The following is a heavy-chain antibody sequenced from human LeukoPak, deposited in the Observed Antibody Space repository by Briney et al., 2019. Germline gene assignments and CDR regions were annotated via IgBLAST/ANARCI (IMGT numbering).Heavy chain of an antibody. CDR2: IFGSGGST. CDR1: GFTFSTYA. V-gene: IGHV3-23*01. CDR3: AKVAVAGPFDY. Sequence: GGSLRLSCAASGFTFSTYAMYWVRQAPGKGLEWVSGIFGSGGSTHYADSVKGRFTISRDNSKNTVYLQMNSLRAEDTAVYYCAKVAVAGPFDYWGQGTLVTVSS. J-gene: IGHJ4*02. D-gene: IGHD6-19*01.